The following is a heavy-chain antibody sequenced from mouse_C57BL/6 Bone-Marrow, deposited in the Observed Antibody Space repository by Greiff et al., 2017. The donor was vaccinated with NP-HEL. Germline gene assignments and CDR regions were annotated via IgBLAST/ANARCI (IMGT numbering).Heavy chain of an antibody. Sequence: EVKVVESGGDLVKPGGSLKLSCAASGFTFSSYGMSWVRQTPDKRLEWVATISSGGSYTYYPDSVKGRFTIYRDNATNTLYLQMSSLKSEDTAMYYCARQRNYDYWGQGTTLTVSS. CDR3: ARQRNYDY. V-gene: IGHV5-6*01. CDR1: GFTFSSYG. D-gene: IGHD2-1*01. J-gene: IGHJ2*01. CDR2: ISSGGSYT.